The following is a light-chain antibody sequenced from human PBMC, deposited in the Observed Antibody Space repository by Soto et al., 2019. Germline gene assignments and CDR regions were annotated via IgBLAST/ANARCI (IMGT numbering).Light chain of an antibody. CDR3: QQYNNWPRT. CDR1: QSVSSSN. J-gene: IGKJ1*01. CDR2: GAS. Sequence: IVLTHSPGTLSLSPWERATLSCRASQSVSSSNLAWYQQQPGQAPRLLIYGASTRATGIPARFSGSGSGTEFTLTISSLQSEDFAVYYCQQYNNWPRTFGQGTKVDIK. V-gene: IGKV3-15*01.